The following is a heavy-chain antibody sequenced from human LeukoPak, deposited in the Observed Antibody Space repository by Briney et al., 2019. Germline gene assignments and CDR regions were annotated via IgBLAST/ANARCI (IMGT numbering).Heavy chain of an antibody. D-gene: IGHD1-26*01. CDR2: ISISGNTI. V-gene: IGHV3-48*01. CDR1: GFTFSTYS. Sequence: GGSLRLSCAASGFTFSTYSMNWVRQAPGKGLEWVSYISISGNTIYYADSVKGRFTISRDNAKNSLYLQINSLRAEDAAVYYCARDENNSGTYYDAFDIWGQGTMVTLSS. J-gene: IGHJ3*02. CDR3: ARDENNSGTYYDAFDI.